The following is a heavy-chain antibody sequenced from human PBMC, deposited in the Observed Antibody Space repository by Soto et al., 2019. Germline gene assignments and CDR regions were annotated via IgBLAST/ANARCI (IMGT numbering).Heavy chain of an antibody. V-gene: IGHV3-23*01. CDR2: ISGSGGST. Sequence: PXGSLRLSCAASGFTFSSYAMSWVRQAPGKGLEWVSAISGSGGSTYYADSVKGRFTISRDNSKNTLYLQMNSLRAEDTAVYYCAKDRAARPSYYYYGMDVWGQGTTVTVSS. J-gene: IGHJ6*02. CDR1: GFTFSSYA. D-gene: IGHD6-6*01. CDR3: AKDRAARPSYYYYGMDV.